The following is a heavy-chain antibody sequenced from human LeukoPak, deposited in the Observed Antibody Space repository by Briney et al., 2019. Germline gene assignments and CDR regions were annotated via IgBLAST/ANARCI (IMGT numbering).Heavy chain of an antibody. V-gene: IGHV4-4*07. D-gene: IGHD6-6*01. CDR3: AREYSSSSGKNAFDI. Sequence: SETLSLTCTVSGGSISSYFWSWIRQPAGKGLEWIGRIYASGSTHYNPSLKSRVTMSVDTSKNQFSLKLTSVTAADTAVYYCAREYSSSSGKNAFDIWGQGTMVTVSS. CDR1: GGSISSYF. CDR2: IYASGST. J-gene: IGHJ3*02.